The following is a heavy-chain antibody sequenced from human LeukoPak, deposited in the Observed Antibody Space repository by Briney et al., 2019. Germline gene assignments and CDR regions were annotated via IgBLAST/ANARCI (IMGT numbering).Heavy chain of an antibody. Sequence: GASVKVSFKASGYTFTIYYMHWVRQAPGQGLEWMGIINPSGGSTSYAQKFQGRVTMTRDTSTSTVYMELSSLRSEDTAVYYCARPNYDFWSGYYNGAFDIWGQGTMVTVSS. J-gene: IGHJ3*02. V-gene: IGHV1-46*01. CDR2: INPSGGST. CDR1: GYTFTIYY. D-gene: IGHD3-3*01. CDR3: ARPNYDFWSGYYNGAFDI.